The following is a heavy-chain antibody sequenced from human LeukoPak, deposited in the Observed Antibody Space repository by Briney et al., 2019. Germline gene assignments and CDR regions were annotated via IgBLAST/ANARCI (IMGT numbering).Heavy chain of an antibody. Sequence: PSETLSLTCSVPGDSHSSYFWSWIRQPPGKELDWTGYMHNGRYSNYNPSLKSRVTISGDTSKNQLSLKLTSVTAADTAVYYCAATIKRDYGDTNLDYWGQGTLVTVSS. CDR1: GDSHSSYF. CDR3: AATIKRDYGDTNLDY. J-gene: IGHJ4*02. V-gene: IGHV4-59*01. CDR2: MHNGRYS. D-gene: IGHD4/OR15-4a*01.